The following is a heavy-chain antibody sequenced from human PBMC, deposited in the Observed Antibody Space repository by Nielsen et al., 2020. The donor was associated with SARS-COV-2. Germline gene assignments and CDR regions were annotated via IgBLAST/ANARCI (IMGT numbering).Heavy chain of an antibody. V-gene: IGHV3-48*03. D-gene: IGHD3-10*01. CDR3: ARDTSDYGSGSYYEVDYYYYGMDV. J-gene: IGHJ6*02. CDR2: ISSSGSTI. Sequence: WTRQPPGKGLEWVSYISSSGSTIYYADSVKGRFTISRDNAKNSLYLQMNSLRAEDTAVYYCARDTSDYGSGSYYEVDYYYYGMDVWGQGTTVTVSS.